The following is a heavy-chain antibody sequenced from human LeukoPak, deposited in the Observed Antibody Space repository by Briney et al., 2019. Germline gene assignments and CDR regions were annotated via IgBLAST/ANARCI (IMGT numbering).Heavy chain of an antibody. CDR1: GGTFSSYA. D-gene: IGHD3-16*02. Sequence: EASVKVSCKASGGTFSSYAISWVRQAPGQGLEWMGGIIPIIGTANYAQKFQGRVTITTDESTSTAYIELSTLRSEDTAVYYCARQDYDDVCGSYRYTYWFDPWGQGTLVTVS. J-gene: IGHJ5*02. CDR2: IIPIIGTA. V-gene: IGHV1-69*05. CDR3: ARQDYDDVCGSYRYTYWFDP.